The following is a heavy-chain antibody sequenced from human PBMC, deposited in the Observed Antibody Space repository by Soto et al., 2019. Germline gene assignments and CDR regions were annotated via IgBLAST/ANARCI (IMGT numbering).Heavy chain of an antibody. CDR2: ISGSGGST. V-gene: IGHV3-23*01. J-gene: IGHJ4*02. CDR3: AKEVYDSSGYYVV. Sequence: PGGSLRVSCVASGFTFSIYAMSWVRQAPGKGLEWVSAISGSGGSTYYADSVKGRFTISRDNSKNTLYLQMNSLRAEDTAVYYCAKEVYDSSGYYVVWGQGTVVTVPS. D-gene: IGHD3-22*01. CDR1: GFTFSIYA.